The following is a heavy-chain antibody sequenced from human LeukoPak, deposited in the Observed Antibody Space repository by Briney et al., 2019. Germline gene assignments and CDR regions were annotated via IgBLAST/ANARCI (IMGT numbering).Heavy chain of an antibody. CDR3: ARAYCSGVTCYHSRGWFDP. J-gene: IGHJ5*02. CDR1: GGSISSSSYY. V-gene: IGHV4-61*05. Sequence: SETLSLTCAVSGGSISSSSYYWDWIRQPPGKGLDWIGRIYTTGSTNYNPSLKSRVTISVDTSKNQFSLKLSSVTAADTAVYYCARAYCSGVTCYHSRGWFDPWGQGTLVTVSS. D-gene: IGHD2-15*01. CDR2: IYTTGST.